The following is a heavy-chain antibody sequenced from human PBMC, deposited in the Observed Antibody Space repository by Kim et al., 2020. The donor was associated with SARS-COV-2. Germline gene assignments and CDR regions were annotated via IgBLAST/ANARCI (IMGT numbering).Heavy chain of an antibody. CDR1: GGSISFYY. Sequence: SETLSLTCTVSGGSISFYYWSWIRQSPGKGLEWIGYIYYSGSTNYSPSLKSRVTISIDTSKNQFSLKLNSVTAADTAVYYCARGAETNWGTTLEYWGQGTLVTVSS. D-gene: IGHD7-27*01. CDR2: IYYSGST. V-gene: IGHV4-59*01. J-gene: IGHJ4*02. CDR3: ARGAETNWGTTLEY.